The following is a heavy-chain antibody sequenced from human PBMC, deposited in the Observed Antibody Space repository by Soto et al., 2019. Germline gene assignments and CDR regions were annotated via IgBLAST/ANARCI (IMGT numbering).Heavy chain of an antibody. CDR3: ARKQAGFFYGIDY. CDR2: INHSGST. Sequence: TLSLTCAVYGGSFSGYYWSWIRQPPGKGLEWIGEINHSGSTNYNPSLKSRLTLSMDTSKNQFSLKLSSATAADTAVYFCARKQAGFFYGIDYWGQGTLVTVSS. J-gene: IGHJ4*02. D-gene: IGHD3-3*01. CDR1: GGSFSGYY. V-gene: IGHV4-34*09.